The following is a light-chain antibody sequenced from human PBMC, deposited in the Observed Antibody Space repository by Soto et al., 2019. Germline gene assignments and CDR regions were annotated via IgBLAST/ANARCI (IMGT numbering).Light chain of an antibody. CDR2: DAS. CDR1: QSVTNW. J-gene: IGKJ4*01. Sequence: EIQMTQSPSTLSASVGDRVTITCRASQSVTNWLAWYQQEPGKAPKLLILDASSLQSGVPSRFSGGGSGTEFTLSISSLQPDDFATYYCQLYDGHSVFTFGGGTKV. V-gene: IGKV1-5*01. CDR3: QLYDGHSVFT.